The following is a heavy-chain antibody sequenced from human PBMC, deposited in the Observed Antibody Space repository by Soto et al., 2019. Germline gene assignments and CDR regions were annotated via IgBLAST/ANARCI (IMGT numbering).Heavy chain of an antibody. CDR2: IKQDGSEK. J-gene: IGHJ4*02. V-gene: IGHV3-7*01. CDR1: GFTFSSYW. CDR3: ARDNSGYCSGGSCLGYVY. D-gene: IGHD2-15*01. Sequence: VQLVESGGGLVQPGGSLRLSCAASGFTFSSYWMSWVRQAPGKGLEWVANIKQDGSEKYYVDSVKGRFTISRDNAKNSLYLQMNSLRAEDTAVYYCARDNSGYCSGGSCLGYVYWGQGTLVTVSS.